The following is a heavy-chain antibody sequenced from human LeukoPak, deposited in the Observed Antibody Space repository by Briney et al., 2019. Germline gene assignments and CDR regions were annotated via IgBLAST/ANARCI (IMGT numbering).Heavy chain of an antibody. CDR3: ARLVSAAERYLQFFY. CDR2: IQDSGST. D-gene: IGHD5-24*01. Sequence: SETLSLTCTVSVGSISNYYWSWIRQSPEKGLECIVYIQDSGSTNNNPSLKSRVTISVDTSKNQFSLKLSSVTAADTAVYYCARLVSAAERYLQFFYWGQGNLVTVSS. CDR1: VGSISNYY. J-gene: IGHJ4*02. V-gene: IGHV4-59*08.